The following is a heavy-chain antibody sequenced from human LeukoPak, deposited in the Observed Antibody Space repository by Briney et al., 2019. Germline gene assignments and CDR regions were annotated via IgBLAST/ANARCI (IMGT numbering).Heavy chain of an antibody. Sequence: PSETLSLTCTVSGGSISSYYWSWIRQPPGKGLEWIGYIYYSGSTNYNPSLKSRVTISVDTSKNQFSLKLSSVTAADTAVYYCARGAAAGLCDAFDIWGQGTMVTVSS. CDR2: IYYSGST. CDR3: ARGAAAGLCDAFDI. D-gene: IGHD6-13*01. CDR1: GGSISSYY. V-gene: IGHV4-59*01. J-gene: IGHJ3*02.